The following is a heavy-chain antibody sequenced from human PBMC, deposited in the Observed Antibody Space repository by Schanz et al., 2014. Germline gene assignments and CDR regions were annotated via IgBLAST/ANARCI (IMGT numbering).Heavy chain of an antibody. CDR3: AKDPYDALTDYQYYVDY. Sequence: EVKLLESGGGLVQPGGSLRLSCAASGFTFATYAMSWVRQAPGKGLEWGAAINGSGNATYYADSVKGRFTISRENSRNTLFLQMKRLRVQNTVVYYCAKDPYDALTDYQYYVDYWGPGRLVTVSS. V-gene: IGHV3-23*01. CDR1: GFTFATYA. J-gene: IGHJ4*02. D-gene: IGHD3-9*01. CDR2: INGSGNAT.